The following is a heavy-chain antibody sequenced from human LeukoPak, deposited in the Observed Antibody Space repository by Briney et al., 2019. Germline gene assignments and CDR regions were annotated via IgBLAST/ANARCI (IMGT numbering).Heavy chain of an antibody. D-gene: IGHD3-10*01. CDR2: IIPIFGIA. Sequence: GASVKVSCKASGGTFSSYAISWVRQAPGQGLEWMGGIIPIFGIANYAQKFQGRVTITADESTSTAYMELSSLRSEDTAVYYCARDYYGSGSYYNGRLFWFDPWGQGTLVTVSS. V-gene: IGHV1-69*13. CDR1: GGTFSSYA. CDR3: ARDYYGSGSYYNGRLFWFDP. J-gene: IGHJ5*02.